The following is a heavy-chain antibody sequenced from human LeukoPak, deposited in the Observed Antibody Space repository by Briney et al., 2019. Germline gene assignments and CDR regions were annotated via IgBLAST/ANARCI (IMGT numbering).Heavy chain of an antibody. Sequence: GGSLRLSCAASGFTFSSYAMSWVRQAPGKGLEWVSAISGSGGSTHYADSVKGRFTISRDNSKNTLYLQMNSLRAEDTAVYYCARDKAVGPTLLGYWGQGTLVTVSS. J-gene: IGHJ4*02. CDR3: ARDKAVGPTLLGY. CDR1: GFTFSSYA. V-gene: IGHV3-23*01. D-gene: IGHD1-26*01. CDR2: ISGSGGST.